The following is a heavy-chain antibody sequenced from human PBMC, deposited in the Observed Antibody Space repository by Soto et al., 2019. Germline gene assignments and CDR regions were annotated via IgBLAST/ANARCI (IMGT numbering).Heavy chain of an antibody. D-gene: IGHD2-15*01. V-gene: IGHV3-23*01. J-gene: IGHJ4*02. CDR3: GKNRVSYSLAPDQ. Sequence: EVQLLESGGVLVQPGGSLRVSCAASGFTFSNYAMSWVRQAPGKGLEWVSSISAGNDKTYYADSVRGRFTISRDNSKSTLYLQMNSLRDEDTAIYYCGKNRVSYSLAPDQCGQGTLVTVSS. CDR2: ISAGNDKT. CDR1: GFTFSNYA.